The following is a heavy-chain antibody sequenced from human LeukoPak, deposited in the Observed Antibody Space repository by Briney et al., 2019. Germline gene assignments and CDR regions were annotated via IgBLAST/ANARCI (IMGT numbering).Heavy chain of an antibody. Sequence: ASVKVSCKASGYTFTSYGISWVRQAPGQGLEWMGIINPSGGSTSYAQKFQGRVTMTRDTSISTAYMELSRLRSDDTAIYYCARDVGEYCSSVSCYASDYWGQGTLVTVSS. J-gene: IGHJ4*02. D-gene: IGHD2-2*01. V-gene: IGHV1-46*01. CDR2: INPSGGST. CDR1: GYTFTSYG. CDR3: ARDVGEYCSSVSCYASDY.